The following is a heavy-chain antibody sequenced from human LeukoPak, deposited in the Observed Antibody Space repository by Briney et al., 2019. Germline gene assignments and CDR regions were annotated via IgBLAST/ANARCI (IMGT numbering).Heavy chain of an antibody. CDR1: GYTFTSYY. V-gene: IGHV1-46*01. CDR2: INPSGGST. CDR3: AREPRGAFDI. Sequence: ASVKVSCKASGYTFTSYYMHWVRQAPGQGLEWMGIINPSGGSTSYAQKLQGRVTMTTDTSTSTAYMELRSLRSDDTAVYYCAREPRGAFDIWGQGTMVTVSS. D-gene: IGHD5-12*01. J-gene: IGHJ3*02.